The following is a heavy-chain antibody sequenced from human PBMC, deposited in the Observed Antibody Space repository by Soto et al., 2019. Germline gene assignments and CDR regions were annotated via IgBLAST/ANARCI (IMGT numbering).Heavy chain of an antibody. J-gene: IGHJ4*02. V-gene: IGHV3-23*01. CDR2: IIDSGATT. CDR3: AKEDTSSGSLDY. Sequence: PXETLRLSCSAAGFPFGENAMSWVRQAPGKGLDWVSGIIDSGATTYYADSVRGRFTISRDNSKNTLYLQMKSLRAEDSASYYCAKEDTSSGSLDYWGQGTLVTVSS. D-gene: IGHD6-19*01. CDR1: GFPFGENA.